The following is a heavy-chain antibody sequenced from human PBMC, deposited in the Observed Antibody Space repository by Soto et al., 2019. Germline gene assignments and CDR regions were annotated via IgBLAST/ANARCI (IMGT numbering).Heavy chain of an antibody. V-gene: IGHV4-59*01. CDR1: GGSISSYY. CDR3: VKDHDEDFGYDLDYFNY. Sequence: SEPLSLTCTVSGGSISSYYWSWIRQPPGKGLEWIGYIYYSGSTNYNPSLKGRFTISRDNAKNSLYLEMNSLRPEDTARYFCVKDHDEDFGYDLDYFNYWGQGTLVTVSS. J-gene: IGHJ4*02. CDR2: IYYSGST. D-gene: IGHD5-12*01.